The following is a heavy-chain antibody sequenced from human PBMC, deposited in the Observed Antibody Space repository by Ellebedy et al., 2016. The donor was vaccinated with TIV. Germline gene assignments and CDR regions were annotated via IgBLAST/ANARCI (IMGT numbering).Heavy chain of an antibody. D-gene: IGHD2-2*02. CDR2: ISSSSSYI. J-gene: IGHJ5*02. CDR1: GFTFSSYS. V-gene: IGHV3-21*01. Sequence: GGSLRLXXAASGFTFSSYSMNWVRQAPGKGLEWVSSISSSSSYIYYADSVKGRFTISRDNAKNSLYLQMNSLRAEDTAVYYCAREGCTSCYIYSYSSSWRNWFDPWGQGTLVTVSS. CDR3: AREGCTSCYIYSYSSSWRNWFDP.